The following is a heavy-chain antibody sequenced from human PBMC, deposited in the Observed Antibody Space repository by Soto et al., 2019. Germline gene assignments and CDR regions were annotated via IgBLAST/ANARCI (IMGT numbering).Heavy chain of an antibody. J-gene: IGHJ4*02. D-gene: IGHD3-10*01. Sequence: GGSLRLSCAASGFTFSSYGMNWVRQAPGKGLGWVPSISSSGNYIYYADSVKGRFTISRDNAKNSLYLQMNSLRAEDTAVYYCANGYGSTIWGQGTLVTVSS. CDR1: GFTFSSYG. CDR2: ISSSGNYI. V-gene: IGHV3-21*01. CDR3: ANGYGSTI.